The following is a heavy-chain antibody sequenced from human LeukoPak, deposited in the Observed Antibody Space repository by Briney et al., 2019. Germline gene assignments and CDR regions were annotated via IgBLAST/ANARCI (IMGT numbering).Heavy chain of an antibody. CDR3: ARRGEDGFGYRY. CDR1: GSTFSNYW. J-gene: IGHJ4*01. Sequence: GGSLRLSCVVSGSTFSNYWMHWVRQAPGKGLVWVSRINTNGDDTRYAESVRGRFTVSRDNPKNTLYLQLNSLKSEDTAVYYCARRGEDGFGYRYWGHGALVTVS. CDR2: INTNGDDT. V-gene: IGHV3-74*01. D-gene: IGHD5-18*01.